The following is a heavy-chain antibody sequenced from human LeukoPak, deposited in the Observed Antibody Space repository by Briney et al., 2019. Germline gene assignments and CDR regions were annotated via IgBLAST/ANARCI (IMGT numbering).Heavy chain of an antibody. J-gene: IGHJ4*02. CDR3: ARGADYTFAY. D-gene: IGHD4/OR15-4a*01. Sequence: GGSLRLSCAASGFTFSSYWMHWVRQTPGKGLVWVSRMNSDGGTTTYADSVKGRFTISRDNAKNTLYLQMNSLRAEDTAVYYCARGADYTFAYWGQGTLVTVSS. CDR2: MNSDGGTT. V-gene: IGHV3-74*01. CDR1: GFTFSSYW.